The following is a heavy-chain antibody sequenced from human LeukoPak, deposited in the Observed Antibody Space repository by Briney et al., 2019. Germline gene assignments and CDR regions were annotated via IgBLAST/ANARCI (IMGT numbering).Heavy chain of an antibody. CDR2: TYYRSKWYN. Sequence: QTLSLTCAISGDSVSSNSAAWNWIRQSPSRGLEWLERTYYRSKWYNDYAVSVKSRITINPHTSKNQFSLQLNSVTPEDTAVYYCARDGGYCSSTSCYTTFAYYDYGMDVWGQGTTVTVSS. CDR3: ARDGGYCSSTSCYTTFAYYDYGMDV. D-gene: IGHD2-2*02. CDR1: GDSVSSNSAA. J-gene: IGHJ6*02. V-gene: IGHV6-1*01.